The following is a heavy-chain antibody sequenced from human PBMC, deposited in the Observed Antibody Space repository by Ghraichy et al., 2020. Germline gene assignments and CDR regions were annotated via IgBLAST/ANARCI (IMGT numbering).Heavy chain of an antibody. CDR2: ISGSGDTT. Sequence: GGSLRLSCGTSGFTFSSYAMSWVRQAPGKGLEWVSGISGSGDTTYYADSVKGRFTISRDNSKNTLYLQMNSLRAEDTAVYYCAKDASPNSDWYYYFDYWGQGTLVTVSS. D-gene: IGHD6-19*01. CDR1: GFTFSSYA. J-gene: IGHJ4*02. V-gene: IGHV3-23*01. CDR3: AKDASPNSDWYYYFDY.